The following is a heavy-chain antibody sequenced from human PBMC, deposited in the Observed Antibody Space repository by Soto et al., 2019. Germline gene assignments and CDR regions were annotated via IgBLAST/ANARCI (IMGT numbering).Heavy chain of an antibody. CDR1: GFTFSSYW. J-gene: IGHJ4*02. CDR2: IKQEGSEK. V-gene: IGHV3-7*01. Sequence: EVQLVESGGGLVQPGGSLRLSCAASGFTFSSYWMSWVRQAPGKGLEWVASIKQEGSEKYYVDSVEGRFTISRDNAKNSLFMQMNGLRAEDTAVYYCAKKQWVVGDFDSWGQGTLVTVSS. CDR3: AKKQWVVGDFDS. D-gene: IGHD6-19*01.